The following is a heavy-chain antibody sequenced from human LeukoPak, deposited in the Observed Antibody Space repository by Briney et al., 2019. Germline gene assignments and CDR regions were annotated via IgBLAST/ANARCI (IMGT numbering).Heavy chain of an antibody. CDR2: IKQDGSEK. V-gene: IGHV3-7*01. CDR3: ARDGAPFDS. J-gene: IGHJ4*02. CDR1: GFTFRSYW. D-gene: IGHD4/OR15-4a*01. Sequence: PGGSLRLSCAASGFTFRSYWMSWVRQAPGKGLEWVANIKQDGSEKYYVDSVRGRCTISRDNAKNSLYLQTNSLRAEDTAVYYCARDGAPFDSWGQGTLVTVSS.